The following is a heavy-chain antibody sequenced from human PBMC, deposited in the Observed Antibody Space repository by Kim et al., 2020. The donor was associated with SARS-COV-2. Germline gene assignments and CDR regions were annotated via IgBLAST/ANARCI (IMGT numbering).Heavy chain of an antibody. CDR1: GASVSSGGYH. J-gene: IGHJ4*02. Sequence: SETLSLTCTVSGASVSSGGYHWRWIRQPPGKGLEWIGHCCHTGSTNYNSSLKSRVTVSTNTSKNQFSLMLTSVTAADTAVYYCSIYEGGAGGRGYWGQGTLVTVSS. V-gene: IGHV4-61*08. CDR2: CCHTGST. D-gene: IGHD2-15*01. CDR3: SIYEGGAGGRGY.